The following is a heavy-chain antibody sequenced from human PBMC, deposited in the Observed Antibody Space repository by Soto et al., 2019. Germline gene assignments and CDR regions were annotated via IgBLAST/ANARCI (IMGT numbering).Heavy chain of an antibody. J-gene: IGHJ4*02. Sequence: SETLSLTCSVSGVSLTSYCWSWIRQTPGKTLEWIGCIFYNGTTNYNPSLKGRVTISLDMSKNQFSLKLNSVTAEDTALYYCARGKGTHRYWGQGALVTVSS. CDR1: GVSLTSYC. V-gene: IGHV4-59*01. CDR2: IFYNGTT. D-gene: IGHD3-10*01. CDR3: ARGKGTHRY.